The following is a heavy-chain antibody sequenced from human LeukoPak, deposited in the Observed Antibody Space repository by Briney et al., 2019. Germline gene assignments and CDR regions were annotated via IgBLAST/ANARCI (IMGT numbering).Heavy chain of an antibody. Sequence: SETLSLTCTVSGGSISSGGYYWSWIRQHPGEGLEWIGYIYYSGSTYYNPSLKSRVTISVDTSKNQFSLKLSSVTAADTTVYYCARGDSSGYYSVFDYWGQGTLVTVSS. V-gene: IGHV4-31*03. CDR3: ARGDSSGYYSVFDY. D-gene: IGHD3-22*01. CDR1: GGSISSGGYY. CDR2: IYYSGST. J-gene: IGHJ4*02.